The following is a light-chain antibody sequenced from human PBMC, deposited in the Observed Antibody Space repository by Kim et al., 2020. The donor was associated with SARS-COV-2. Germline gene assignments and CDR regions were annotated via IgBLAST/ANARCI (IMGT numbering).Light chain of an antibody. Sequence: SLSTDQAASITCSGDQLEDKYACWYQKTPVQPPVLVIYQDSKRPAGTPERFSGSNSGNTAPLTISGTQAMDEADYYCQAWDSSFYVFGTGTKVTVL. CDR1: QLEDKY. CDR2: QDS. V-gene: IGLV3-1*01. J-gene: IGLJ1*01. CDR3: QAWDSSFYV.